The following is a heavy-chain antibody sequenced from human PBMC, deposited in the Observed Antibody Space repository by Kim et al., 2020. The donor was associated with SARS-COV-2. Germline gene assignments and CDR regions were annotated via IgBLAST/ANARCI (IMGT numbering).Heavy chain of an antibody. D-gene: IGHD2-15*01. CDR2: IKGDGSQK. V-gene: IGHV3-7*03. Sequence: GGSLRLSCAASGFSFSSYWMSWVRQAPGKGPEWVANIKGDGSQKNYVDSVKGRFTISRDNAKNSLYLQMNSLRAEDTAVYSCARWVMGGFFDYWGQGTLVTVSS. J-gene: IGHJ4*02. CDR3: ARWVMGGFFDY. CDR1: GFSFSSYW.